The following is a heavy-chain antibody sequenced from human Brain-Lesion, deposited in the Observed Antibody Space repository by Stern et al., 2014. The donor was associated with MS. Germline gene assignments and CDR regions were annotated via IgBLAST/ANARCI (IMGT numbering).Heavy chain of an antibody. D-gene: IGHD2-15*01. CDR3: AGEEDIRYCSGGSCTGNWFDP. Sequence: QLVESGPGLVKPSETLSLTCTVAGGSVSSTSYAWAWIRQPPGKGLEWIGTIYYSGNTYYSPSLKSRLTISLDTSKNPFSLPRRSGTAADTAVYYCAGEEDIRYCSGGSCTGNWFDPWGQGTLVTVSS. V-gene: IGHV4-39*01. CDR2: IYYSGNT. CDR1: GGSVSSTSYA. J-gene: IGHJ5*02.